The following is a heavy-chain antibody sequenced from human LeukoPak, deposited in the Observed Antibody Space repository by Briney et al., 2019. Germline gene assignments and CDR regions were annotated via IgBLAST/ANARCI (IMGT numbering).Heavy chain of an antibody. J-gene: IGHJ4*02. D-gene: IGHD6-19*01. CDR3: AKGGYSSGWSKFDY. CDR1: GFTFDDYA. V-gene: IGHV3-9*01. Sequence: GRSLRLSCAASGFTFDDYAMHLVRQAPGKGLEWVSGISWNSGSIGYADSVKGRFTISRDNAKNSLYLQMNSLRAEDTALYYCAKGGYSSGWSKFDYWGQGTLVTVSS. CDR2: ISWNSGSI.